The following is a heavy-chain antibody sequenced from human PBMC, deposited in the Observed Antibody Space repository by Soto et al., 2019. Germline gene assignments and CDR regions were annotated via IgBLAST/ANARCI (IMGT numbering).Heavy chain of an antibody. J-gene: IGHJ1*01. CDR3: ARAETGTPNEYFHH. V-gene: IGHV1-2*04. CDR1: GYTFTAYY. Sequence: ASVKVSCKASGYTFTAYYMHWVRQAPGQALEWMGWINPKSGGTNYAQKFQGWVTMTRDTSISTAYMELSRLRSDDTAMYYCARAETGTPNEYFHHWGPGSLVTVSS. D-gene: IGHD1-7*01. CDR2: INPKSGGT.